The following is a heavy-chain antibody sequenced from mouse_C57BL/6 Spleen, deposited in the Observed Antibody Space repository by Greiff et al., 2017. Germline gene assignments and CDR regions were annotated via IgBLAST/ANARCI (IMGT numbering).Heavy chain of an antibody. CDR1: GFSLTSYA. CDR2: IWTGGGT. Sequence: QVQLQQSGPGLVAPSQSLSITCTVSGFSLTSYAISWVRQPPGKGLEWLGVIWTGGGTHYNSALKSRLSISKDNSKSQVFLKMNSLQTDDTARYYCARIPKGYYDGSSPDYAMDYWGQGTSVTVSS. CDR3: ARIPKGYYDGSSPDYAMDY. V-gene: IGHV2-9-1*01. J-gene: IGHJ4*01. D-gene: IGHD1-1*01.